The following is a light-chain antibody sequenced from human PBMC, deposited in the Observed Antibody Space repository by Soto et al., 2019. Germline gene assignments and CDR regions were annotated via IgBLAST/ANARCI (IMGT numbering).Light chain of an antibody. Sequence: DIQMTQSPPSLSASVGDRVTITCQASQDIRNYLNWYQQKPGKAPKLLIYDASNLETGVPSRFSGSGSGTDFTFTISILQPEDIATYYCQQYDNLPMYTFGQGTKLEIK. CDR2: DAS. J-gene: IGKJ2*01. CDR1: QDIRNY. CDR3: QQYDNLPMYT. V-gene: IGKV1-33*01.